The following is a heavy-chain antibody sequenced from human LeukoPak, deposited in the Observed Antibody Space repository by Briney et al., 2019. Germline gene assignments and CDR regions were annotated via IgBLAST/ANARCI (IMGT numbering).Heavy chain of an antibody. V-gene: IGHV3-21*01. CDR2: IGGSGYDK. D-gene: IGHD5-12*01. CDR3: VRADGSSGSSEYFQH. Sequence: PGGSLRLSCAASGFTFSSYAMSWVRQAPGKGLEWASCIGGSGYDKHYIDSVKGRFTISRDNAKNSLFLQMNSLTAEDTAVYYCVRADGSSGSSEYFQHWGQGTLVTVSS. J-gene: IGHJ1*01. CDR1: GFTFSSYA.